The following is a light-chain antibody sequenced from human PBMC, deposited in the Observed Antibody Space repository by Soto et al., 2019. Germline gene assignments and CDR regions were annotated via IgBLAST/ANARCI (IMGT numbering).Light chain of an antibody. Sequence: IQVTQSPAAVSASVGDSVNITCRASQSITSWLAWYQQKPGKAPKLLIFAASSLQSGVPSRFSGSRSGPDFTLTISSLQPDDFATYYCQQYNSYWTFGQGTKVDI. CDR1: QSITSW. CDR2: AAS. V-gene: IGKV1-5*01. CDR3: QQYNSYWT. J-gene: IGKJ1*01.